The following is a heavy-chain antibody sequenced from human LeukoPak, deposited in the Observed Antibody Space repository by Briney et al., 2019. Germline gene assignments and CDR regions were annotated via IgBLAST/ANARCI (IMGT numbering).Heavy chain of an antibody. CDR1: GYTFTSYD. Sequence: SVKVSCKASGYTFTSYDINWVRQAPGQGLEWMGGIIPIFGTANYAQKFQGRVTITADESTSTAYMELSSLRSEDTAVYYCAGGRYYYDPEAAFDIWGQGTMVTVSS. CDR2: IIPIFGTA. D-gene: IGHD3-22*01. V-gene: IGHV1-69*13. CDR3: AGGRYYYDPEAAFDI. J-gene: IGHJ3*02.